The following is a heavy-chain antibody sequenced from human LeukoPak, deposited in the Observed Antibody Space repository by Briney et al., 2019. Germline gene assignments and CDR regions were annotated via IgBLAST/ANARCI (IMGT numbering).Heavy chain of an antibody. J-gene: IGHJ4*02. CDR1: GFTFDDYA. Sequence: GGSLRLSCAASGFTFDDYAMHWVRQAPGKGLEWVSGISWNSRSIGYADSVKGRFTISRDNAKNSLYLQMNSLRAEDTALYYCAKAGYCSSTSCYVPWLYGDYGPYYFDYWGQGTLVTVSS. CDR2: ISWNSRSI. V-gene: IGHV3-9*01. CDR3: AKAGYCSSTSCYVPWLYGDYGPYYFDY. D-gene: IGHD2-2*01.